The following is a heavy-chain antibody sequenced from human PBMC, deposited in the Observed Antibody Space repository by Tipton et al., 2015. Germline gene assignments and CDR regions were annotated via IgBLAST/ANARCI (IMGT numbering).Heavy chain of an antibody. CDR3: GRDRGRGWRTRGGIDY. V-gene: IGHV4-59*01. J-gene: IGHJ4*02. D-gene: IGHD3-16*01. CDR2: IDYSGDT. Sequence: TLSLTCTVSGGSMNNFYWSWIRQSPGTGLEWIGYIDYSGDTNYNPSLKSRVTIALDTSKDQFSLRLNSVTAADTAVYYCGRDRGRGWRTRGGIDYWGQGTVVTVSS. CDR1: GGSMNNFY.